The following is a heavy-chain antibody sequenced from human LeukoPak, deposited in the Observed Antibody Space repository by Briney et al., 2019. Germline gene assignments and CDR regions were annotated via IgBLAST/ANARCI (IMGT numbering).Heavy chain of an antibody. D-gene: IGHD3-3*01. Sequence: SETLSLTCSVSGVSIRIYYWNWIRQSPGKGLQWIGYLVLTGKIQYHSFFESRVTISGVISKNQFSLRLTSLAAADTAVYFCARSKFSFGATKFDTWGQGTLVSLSS. CDR2: LVLTGKI. CDR3: ARSKFSFGATKFDT. CDR1: GVSIRIYY. J-gene: IGHJ5*02. V-gene: IGHV4-59*12.